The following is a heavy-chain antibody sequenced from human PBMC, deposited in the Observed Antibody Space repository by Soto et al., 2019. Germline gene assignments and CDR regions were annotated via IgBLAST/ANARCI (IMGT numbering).Heavy chain of an antibody. V-gene: IGHV1-3*01. D-gene: IGHD1-1*01. CDR3: AGPHDRAGLGT. J-gene: IGHJ5*02. Sequence: SVKVSCKASENTFSTYLVHWVRQVHGQGLEWMGWHNGYNGQTEYSQKFQGRVTITRDTSAKTAYLELRSLTSEDTAVYYCAGPHDRAGLGTWGQGTLVTVSS. CDR1: ENTFSTYL. CDR2: HNGYNGQT.